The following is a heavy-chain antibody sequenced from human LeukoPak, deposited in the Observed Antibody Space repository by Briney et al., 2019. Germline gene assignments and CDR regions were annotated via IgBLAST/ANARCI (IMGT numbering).Heavy chain of an antibody. J-gene: IGHJ6*03. V-gene: IGHV3-30-3*01. CDR2: ISYDGSNK. Sequence: PGGSLRLSCAASGFTFSSYAMHWVRQAPGKGLEWVAVISYDGSNKYYADSVKGRFTISRDNSKNTLYLQMNSLRAEDTAVYYGIVVVVAATLKTGYYMDVWGKGTTVTVSS. CDR1: GFTFSSYA. CDR3: IVVVVAATLKTGYYMDV. D-gene: IGHD2-15*01.